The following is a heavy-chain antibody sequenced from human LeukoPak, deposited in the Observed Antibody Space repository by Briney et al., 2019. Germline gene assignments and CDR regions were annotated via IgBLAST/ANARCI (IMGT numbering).Heavy chain of an antibody. D-gene: IGHD3-22*01. Sequence: TGGSLRLSCAASGFTFRIYAMTGVRQAPGQGLEWVSAIGASGATFYADSVKGRFTISRDNSRNTLYLQMNSLRTEDTAVYYCAKNYHDNSAYFSWAFDIWGQGTMVTLSS. V-gene: IGHV3-23*01. CDR3: AKNYHDNSAYFSWAFDI. CDR2: IGASGAT. CDR1: GFTFRIYA. J-gene: IGHJ3*02.